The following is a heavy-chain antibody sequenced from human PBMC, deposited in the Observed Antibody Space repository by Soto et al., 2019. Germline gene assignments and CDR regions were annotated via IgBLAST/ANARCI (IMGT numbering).Heavy chain of an antibody. J-gene: IGHJ4*02. CDR3: AKVGIAVAGQIDY. Sequence: GGSLRLSCAASGFTFSSYAMHWVRQAPGKGLEWVAVISYDGSNKYYADSVKGRFTISRDNSKNTLYLQMNSLRAEDTAVYYCAKVGIAVAGQIDYWGQGTLVTVSS. D-gene: IGHD6-19*01. CDR2: ISYDGSNK. V-gene: IGHV3-30-3*01. CDR1: GFTFSSYA.